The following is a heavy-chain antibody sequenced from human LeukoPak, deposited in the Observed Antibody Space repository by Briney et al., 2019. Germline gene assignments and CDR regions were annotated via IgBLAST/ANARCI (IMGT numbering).Heavy chain of an antibody. D-gene: IGHD6-19*01. Sequence: GASVKVSCKASGYTFTSYDINWVRQATGQGLERMGWMNPNSGNTGYAQKFQGRVTMTRNTSISTAYMELSSLRSEDTAVYYCARGRSGWYLHYYYYMDVWGKGTTVTISS. CDR3: ARGRSGWYLHYYYYMDV. J-gene: IGHJ6*03. CDR1: GYTFTSYD. V-gene: IGHV1-8*01. CDR2: MNPNSGNT.